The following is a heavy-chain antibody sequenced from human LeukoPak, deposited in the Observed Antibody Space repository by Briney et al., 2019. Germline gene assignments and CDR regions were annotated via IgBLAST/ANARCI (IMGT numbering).Heavy chain of an antibody. CDR2: ISGSGGST. V-gene: IGHV3-23*01. D-gene: IGHD6-19*01. CDR1: GFTVSSNY. CDR3: AKEFKDSSGWYSYFDY. J-gene: IGHJ4*02. Sequence: PGGSLRLSCAASGFTVSSNYMSWVRQAPGKGLEWVSAISGSGGSTYYADSVKGRFTISRDNSKNTLYLQMNSLRAEDTAVYYCAKEFKDSSGWYSYFDYWGQGTLVTVSS.